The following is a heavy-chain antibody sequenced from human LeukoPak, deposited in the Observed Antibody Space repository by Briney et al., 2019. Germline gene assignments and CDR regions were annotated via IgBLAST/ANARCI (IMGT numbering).Heavy chain of an antibody. CDR3: AREHTSGTYYIDY. V-gene: IGHV3-48*03. CDR1: GFTFSSYE. CDR2: IDFGGRII. D-gene: IGHD1-26*01. Sequence: PGGSLRLSCVASGFTFSSYEMNWVRQVPGKALEWVSYIDFGGRIINYADHVKGRFTISRDNAKNSVYLQMNSLRAEDTAVYYCAREHTSGTYYIDYWGQGTLVTVSS. J-gene: IGHJ4*02.